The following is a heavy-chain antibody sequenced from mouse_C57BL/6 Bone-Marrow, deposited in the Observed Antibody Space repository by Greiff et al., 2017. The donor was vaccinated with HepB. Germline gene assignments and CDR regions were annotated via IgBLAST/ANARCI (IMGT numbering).Heavy chain of an antibody. Sequence: QVQLQQSGAELVRPGSSVKLSCKASGYTFTSYWMHWVKQRPIQGLEWIGNIDPSDSETHYNQKFKDKATLTVDKSSSTAYMQLSSLTSEDSAVYYCARSPFIDAMDDWGQGTSVTVSS. V-gene: IGHV1-52*01. J-gene: IGHJ4*01. CDR3: ARSPFIDAMDD. CDR2: IDPSDSET. D-gene: IGHD1-1*01. CDR1: GYTFTSYW.